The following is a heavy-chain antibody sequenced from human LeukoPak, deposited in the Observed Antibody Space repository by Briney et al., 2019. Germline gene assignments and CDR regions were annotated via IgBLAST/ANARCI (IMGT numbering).Heavy chain of an antibody. Sequence: SVPLSLTCSVCVDSIKISSYYWGWSRQPPGKGLGWNGSIYYNESTYYNPSLKSRVTIPVETSKNQFSLKLSSVTAADTAVYYCARDSKDYYDSSGYPPDDAFDIWGQGTMVTVSS. J-gene: IGHJ3*02. CDR3: ARDSKDYYDSSGYPPDDAFDI. D-gene: IGHD3-22*01. V-gene: IGHV4-39*07. CDR2: IYYNEST. CDR1: VDSIKISSYY.